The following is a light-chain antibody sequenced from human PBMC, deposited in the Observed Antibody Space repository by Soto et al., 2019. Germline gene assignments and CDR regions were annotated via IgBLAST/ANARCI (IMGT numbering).Light chain of an antibody. V-gene: IGKV1D-13*01. CDR3: QQFDDSPFT. Sequence: AIQLTQSPSSLSASVGDSVTITCRASQGISSALAWYQQTPGRAPKLLIYDASTLASGVPSRFSGSRSGTDFTLSVSNLQPQDFPTYYCQQFDDSPFTFGPGTKVDI. CDR1: QGISSA. CDR2: DAS. J-gene: IGKJ3*01.